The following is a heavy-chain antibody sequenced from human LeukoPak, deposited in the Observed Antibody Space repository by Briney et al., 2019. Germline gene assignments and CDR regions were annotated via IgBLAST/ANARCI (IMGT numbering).Heavy chain of an antibody. V-gene: IGHV4-61*02. J-gene: IGHJ3*02. CDR2: IYTSGST. Sequence: SETLSLTCTVSGGSISSGSYYWSWIRQPAGKGIEWIGRIYTSGSTNYNPSLKSRVTISVDTSKNQFSLKLSSVTAADTAVYYCARSNLSYDAFDIWGQGTMVTVSS. CDR3: ARSNLSYDAFDI. CDR1: GGSISSGSYY. D-gene: IGHD1-1*01.